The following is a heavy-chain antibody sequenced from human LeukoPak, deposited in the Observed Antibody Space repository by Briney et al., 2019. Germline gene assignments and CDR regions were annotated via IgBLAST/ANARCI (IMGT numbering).Heavy chain of an antibody. CDR2: ISGYNGDT. CDR3: ARDPSNTSGWKAWFDT. Sequence: APVKVSCKAAGYTFTSYYMHWVRQAPGQGLEWVGWISGYNGDTNYAQKLQGRVTMTTDTSTTTAYMELRSLRSDDTAFYYCARDPSNTSGWKAWFDTWGQGTLVTVSS. D-gene: IGHD6-19*01. V-gene: IGHV1-18*04. CDR1: GYTFTSYY. J-gene: IGHJ5*02.